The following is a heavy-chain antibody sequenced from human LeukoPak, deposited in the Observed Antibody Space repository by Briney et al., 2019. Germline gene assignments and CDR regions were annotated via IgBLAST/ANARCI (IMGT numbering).Heavy chain of an antibody. D-gene: IGHD3-22*01. CDR1: GYTFTGYY. CDR2: ISAYNGNT. CDR3: ARCSFYYYNSSTNAFDI. Sequence: ASVKVSCKASGYTFTGYYMHWVRQAPGQGLEWMGWISAYNGNTNYAQKLQGRVTMTTDTSTTTAYMELRSLRSDDTAVYYCARCSFYYYNSSTNAFDIWGQGTMVTVSS. J-gene: IGHJ3*02. V-gene: IGHV1-18*04.